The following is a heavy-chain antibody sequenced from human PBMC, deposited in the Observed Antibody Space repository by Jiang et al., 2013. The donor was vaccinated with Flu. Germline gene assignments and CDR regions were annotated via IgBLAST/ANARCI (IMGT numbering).Heavy chain of an antibody. CDR2: IYYSGST. CDR1: GGSISSYY. D-gene: IGHD3-10*01. J-gene: IGHJ5*02. CDR3: ARGVDARGEVDP. Sequence: LLKPSETLSLTCTVSGGSISSYYWSWIRQPPGKGLEWIGYIYYSGSTNYNPSLKSRVTISVDTSKNQFSLKLSSVTAADTAVYYCARGVDARGEVDPWGQGTLVTVSS. V-gene: IGHV4-59*01.